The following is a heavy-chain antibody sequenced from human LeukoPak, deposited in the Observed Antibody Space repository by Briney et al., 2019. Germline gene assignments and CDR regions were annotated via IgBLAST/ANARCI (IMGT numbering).Heavy chain of an antibody. D-gene: IGHD3-22*01. V-gene: IGHV3-23*01. CDR1: GFTFSSYA. Sequence: GGSLRLSCAASGFTFSSYAMSWVRQAPGKGLEWVSVISGSGGSTYYADSVKGRFTISRDNSKNTLYLQMNSLRAEDTAVYYCASLGAKNYYDSSGYRDIWGQGTMVTVSS. CDR3: ASLGAKNYYDSSGYRDI. J-gene: IGHJ3*02. CDR2: ISGSGGST.